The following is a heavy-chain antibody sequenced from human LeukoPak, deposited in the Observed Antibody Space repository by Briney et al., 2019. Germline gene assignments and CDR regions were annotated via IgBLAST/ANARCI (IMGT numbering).Heavy chain of an antibody. J-gene: IGHJ4*02. CDR3: ARDRLGANCMVASCQPDYWVLIPGY. D-gene: IGHD5-12*01. CDR2: IGTGGDT. V-gene: IGHV3-47*02. CDR1: GFAFSSYV. Sequence: GGSLRLSCAASGFAFSSYVLHWVRRAPGKGPEWVSAIGTGGDTYYADSVMGRFTISRDNAKKSLYLQMNSLIAEDMAVYYCARDRLGANCMVASCQPDYWVLIPGYWGQGTLVTVSS.